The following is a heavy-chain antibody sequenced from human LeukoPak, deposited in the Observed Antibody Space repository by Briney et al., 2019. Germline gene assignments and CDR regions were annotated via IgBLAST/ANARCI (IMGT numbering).Heavy chain of an antibody. J-gene: IGHJ4*02. D-gene: IGHD3-10*01. CDR2: MNPNSGNT. CDR3: ARRVDYYGSGSYRAAFDY. V-gene: IGHV1-8*01. CDR1: GYTFTSYD. Sequence: ASVKVSCKASGYTFTSYDINWVRQATGQGLEWMGWMNPNSGNTGYAQKFQGRVTMTRNTSISTAYMELSSLRSEDTAVYYCARRVDYYGSGSYRAAFDYWGQGTLVTVSS.